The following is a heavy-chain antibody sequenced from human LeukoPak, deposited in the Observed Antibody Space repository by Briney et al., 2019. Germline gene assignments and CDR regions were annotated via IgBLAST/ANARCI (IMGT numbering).Heavy chain of an antibody. Sequence: KPSETLSLTCTVSGGSISSYYWSWIRQPPGKGLEWIGYIYYSGSTNYNPSLKSRVTISVDTSKNQFSLKLSSVTAADTAVYYCARGALLWFGELIDYWGQGTLVTVSS. CDR2: IYYSGST. J-gene: IGHJ4*02. CDR1: GGSISSYY. D-gene: IGHD3-10*01. V-gene: IGHV4-59*01. CDR3: ARGALLWFGELIDY.